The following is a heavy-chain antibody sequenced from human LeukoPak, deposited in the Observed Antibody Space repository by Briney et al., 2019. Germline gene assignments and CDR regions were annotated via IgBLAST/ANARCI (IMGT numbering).Heavy chain of an antibody. Sequence: ASVKVSCKASGYTFTGYYMHWVRQAPGQGFEWMGWINPNSGGTNYAQKFQGWVTMTRDTSISTAYMELSRLRSDDTAVYYCARQTHEKDTAMEFFDYWGQGTLVTVSS. V-gene: IGHV1-2*04. CDR3: ARQTHEKDTAMEFFDY. D-gene: IGHD5-18*01. CDR2: INPNSGGT. CDR1: GYTFTGYY. J-gene: IGHJ4*02.